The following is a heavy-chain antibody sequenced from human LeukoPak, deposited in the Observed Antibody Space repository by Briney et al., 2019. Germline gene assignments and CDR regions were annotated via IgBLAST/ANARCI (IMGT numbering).Heavy chain of an antibody. CDR1: GLTFDDYA. V-gene: IGHV3-9*01. CDR3: AKDTHGYGSGSYYKAFDY. CDR2: ISWNSGSI. J-gene: IGHJ4*02. D-gene: IGHD3-10*01. Sequence: PGGSLRLSCAASGLTFDDYAMPCVRQAPGKGLEWVSGISWNSGSIGYADSVKGRFTISRDNAKNSLYLQMNSLRAEDTALYYCAKDTHGYGSGSYYKAFDYWGQGTLVTVSS.